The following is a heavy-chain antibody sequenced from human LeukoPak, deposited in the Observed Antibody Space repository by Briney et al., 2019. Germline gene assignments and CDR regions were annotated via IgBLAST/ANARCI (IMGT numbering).Heavy chain of an antibody. D-gene: IGHD4-17*01. Sequence: PGGSLRLSCTASGFTFSAYATMWVRQAPGKGPGWVSAIRGGGSSEFYADSVKGRFRISRDNSKDTLFLQMNSLRAEDTAVYYCARDPNGDYIGAFDIWGPGTMVTVSS. CDR3: ARDPNGDYIGAFDI. CDR1: GFTFSAYA. V-gene: IGHV3-23*01. J-gene: IGHJ3*02. CDR2: IRGGGSSE.